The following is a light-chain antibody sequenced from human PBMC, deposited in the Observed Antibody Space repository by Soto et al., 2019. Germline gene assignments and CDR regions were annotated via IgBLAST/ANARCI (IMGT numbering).Light chain of an antibody. CDR1: QSVSSD. V-gene: IGKV3-11*01. J-gene: IGKJ5*01. CDR3: QQRSNWPIT. CDR2: DAS. Sequence: EIVLTQSPATLSLSPGERATLSCRASQSVSSDLAWYQQKPGQAPRLLIYDASSRATCIPARFSGSGSGTDFTLTISSLEPEDFAAYYCQQRSNWPITFGQGTRLEI.